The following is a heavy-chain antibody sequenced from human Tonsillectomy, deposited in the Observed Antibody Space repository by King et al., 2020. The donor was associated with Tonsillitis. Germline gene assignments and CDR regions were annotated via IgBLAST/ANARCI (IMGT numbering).Heavy chain of an antibody. Sequence: QLQESGPGLVKPSETLSLTCTVSGGSISSYYWSWIRQPPGKGLEWIGYIYYSGSTNYNPSLKSRVTISVDTSKNQFSLKLSSVTAADTAVYYCARDRVILGNYYYYGMDVWGQGNTVTGSS. V-gene: IGHV4-59*01. J-gene: IGHJ6*02. CDR3: ARDRVILGNYYYYGMDV. D-gene: IGHD3-10*01. CDR2: IYYSGST. CDR1: GGSISSYY.